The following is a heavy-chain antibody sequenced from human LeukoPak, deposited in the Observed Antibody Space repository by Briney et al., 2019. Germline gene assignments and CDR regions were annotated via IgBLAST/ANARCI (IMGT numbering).Heavy chain of an antibody. CDR1: GGFISSGSNY. CDR2: IHSSGST. D-gene: IGHD5-18*01. J-gene: IGHJ5*02. V-gene: IGHV4-61*02. Sequence: SQTLSLTCTVPGGFISSGSNYWSWIRQPAGKGLEWIGRIHSSGSTNYNPSLKSRVTISVDTSKNQFSLKLSSVTAADTAVYYCAREVDTALYLGWFGPWGQGTLVTVSS. CDR3: AREVDTALYLGWFGP.